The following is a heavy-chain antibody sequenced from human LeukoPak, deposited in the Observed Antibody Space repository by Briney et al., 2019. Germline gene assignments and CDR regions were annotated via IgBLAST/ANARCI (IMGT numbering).Heavy chain of an antibody. D-gene: IGHD2/OR15-2a*01. J-gene: IGHJ4*02. CDR1: GYTFTGYF. Sequence: GASVKVSCKTSGYTFTGYFIHWVRQAPGLGLEWMGWFNPSTGGTNYAQMFQGRVTMTRDTSISTAYMELSSLISDDTAVYYCARDQSFYDAGDQRFDYWGQGTLVTVSS. CDR3: ARDQSFYDAGDQRFDY. V-gene: IGHV1-2*02. CDR2: FNPSTGGT.